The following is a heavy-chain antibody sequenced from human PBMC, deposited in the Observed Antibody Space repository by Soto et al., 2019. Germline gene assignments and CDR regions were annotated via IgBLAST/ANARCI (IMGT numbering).Heavy chain of an antibody. Sequence: HPGGSLRLSCAASGFTVSSNYMSWVRQAPGKGPEWVSVIYSGGSTYYADSVKGRFTISRDNSKNTLYLQMNSLRAEDTAVYYCARDFANSPGFDYWGQGTLVTVS. CDR3: ARDFANSPGFDY. CDR2: IYSGGST. V-gene: IGHV3-53*01. D-gene: IGHD7-27*01. J-gene: IGHJ4*02. CDR1: GFTVSSNY.